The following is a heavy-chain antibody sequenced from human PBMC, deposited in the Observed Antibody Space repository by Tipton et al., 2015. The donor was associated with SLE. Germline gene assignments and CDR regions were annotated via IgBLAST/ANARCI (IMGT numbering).Heavy chain of an antibody. J-gene: IGHJ4*02. D-gene: IGHD6-13*01. CDR1: GGSFSGYY. CDR3: ARDPRGAAAGLFDY. V-gene: IGHV4-34*01. Sequence: TLSLTCAVYGGSFSGYYWSWIRQPPGKGLEWIGEINHSGSTNYNPSLKSRVTISVDTSKNQFSLTLSSVTAADTAVYYCARDPRGAAAGLFDYWGQGTLVTVSS. CDR2: INHSGST.